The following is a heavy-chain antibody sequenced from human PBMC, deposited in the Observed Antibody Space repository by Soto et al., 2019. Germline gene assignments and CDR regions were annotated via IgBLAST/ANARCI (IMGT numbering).Heavy chain of an antibody. CDR3: ARPLVGPTTYYGMDV. Sequence: SETLSLTCTVSGGSISSSTYYWGWIRQPPGKGLEWIGSIYYSGSTYYNPSLKSRVTISVDTSKNQFSLKLSSVTAADTAVYYCARPLVGPTTYYGMDVWGQGTTVTVSS. CDR1: GGSISSSTYY. D-gene: IGHD1-26*01. J-gene: IGHJ6*02. CDR2: IYYSGST. V-gene: IGHV4-39*01.